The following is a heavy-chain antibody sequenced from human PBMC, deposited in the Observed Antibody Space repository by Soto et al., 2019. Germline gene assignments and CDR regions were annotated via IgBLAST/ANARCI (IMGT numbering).Heavy chain of an antibody. CDR2: ISSSGSTI. V-gene: IGHV3-48*03. D-gene: IGHD4-17*01. J-gene: IGHJ4*02. Sequence: EVQLVESGGGLVQPGGSLRLSCAASGFTFSSYEMNWVRQAPGKGLEWVSFISSSGSTIYYADSVKGRFTISRDNAKNSLYLQMNSLRAEDTAVYYCARGPTVVSDYWGQGTLVTVSS. CDR3: ARGPTVVSDY. CDR1: GFTFSSYE.